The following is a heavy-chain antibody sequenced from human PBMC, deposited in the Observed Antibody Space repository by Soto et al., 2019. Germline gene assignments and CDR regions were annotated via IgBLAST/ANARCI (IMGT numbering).Heavy chain of an antibody. CDR1: GYTFTSYG. J-gene: IGHJ6*02. D-gene: IGHD2-2*01. V-gene: IGHV1-18*01. CDR2: ISAYNGNT. Sequence: QVQLVQSGAEVKKPGASVKVSCKASGYTFTSYGISWVRQAPGQGLEWMGWISAYNGNTNYAQKLQGRVTMTTDTSTSTAYMEVRSVRSDDTAVYYCARWGREVLVPAATLYGMDVWGQGTTVTVSS. CDR3: ARWGREVLVPAATLYGMDV.